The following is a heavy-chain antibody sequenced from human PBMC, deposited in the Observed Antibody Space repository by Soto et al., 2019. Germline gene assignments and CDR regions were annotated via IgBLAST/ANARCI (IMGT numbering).Heavy chain of an antibody. V-gene: IGHV3-15*01. Sequence: PGGSLRLSCAASGFTFSNAWMSWVRQAPGKGLEWVGRIKSKTDGGTTDYAAPVKGRFTISRDDSKNTLYLQMNSLKTEDTAVYYCTTDNLSSVTEYYYYYDFNDVWAKRTTVTVS. D-gene: IGHD6-13*01. CDR2: IKSKTDGGTT. CDR3: TTDNLSSVTEYYYYYDFNDV. J-gene: IGHJ6*03. CDR1: GFTFSNAW.